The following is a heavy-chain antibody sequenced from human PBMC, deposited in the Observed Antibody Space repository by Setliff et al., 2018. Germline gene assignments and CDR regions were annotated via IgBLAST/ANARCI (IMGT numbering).Heavy chain of an antibody. CDR1: GDSITSGSDY. J-gene: IGHJ6*02. Sequence: SETLSLTCTVSGDSITSGSDYWNWIRQPAGKGLEWIGRIYTTGNTNYNPSLKSRVTISVDTSKNQFSLNLSSVTAADTAVYFCARVGCAGVLCYNHGYYYALDVWGQGTTVTVSS. CDR3: ARVGCAGVLCYNHGYYYALDV. V-gene: IGHV4-61*02. D-gene: IGHD2-8*02. CDR2: IYTTGNT.